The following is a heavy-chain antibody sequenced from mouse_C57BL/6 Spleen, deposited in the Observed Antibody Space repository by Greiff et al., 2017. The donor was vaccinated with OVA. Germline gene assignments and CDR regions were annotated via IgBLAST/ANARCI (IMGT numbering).Heavy chain of an antibody. V-gene: IGHV5-12*01. CDR2: ISNGGGST. Sequence: EVQVVESGGGLVQPGGSLKLSCAASGFTFSDYYMYWVRQTPEKRLEWVAYISNGGGSTYYPDTVKGRFTISRDNAKNTLYLQMSRLKSEDTAMYYCARRGSYGNYDTYFDVWGTGTTVTVSS. CDR3: ARRGSYGNYDTYFDV. CDR1: GFTFSDYY. J-gene: IGHJ1*03. D-gene: IGHD2-1*01.